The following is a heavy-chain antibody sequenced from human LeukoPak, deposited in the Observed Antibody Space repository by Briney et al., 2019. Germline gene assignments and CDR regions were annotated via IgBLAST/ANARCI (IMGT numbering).Heavy chain of an antibody. V-gene: IGHV3-33*01. Sequence: GGSLRLSCAASGFTFSGYGMHWVRQAPGKGLEWVAVILNGGSQEKYADSVKGRFTISRDNSKNTLFLQMNSLRAEDTAVYYCARDDALGDNALDIWGQGTMVTVSS. J-gene: IGHJ3*02. CDR1: GFTFSGYG. CDR3: ARDDALGDNALDI. D-gene: IGHD3-16*01. CDR2: ILNGGSQE.